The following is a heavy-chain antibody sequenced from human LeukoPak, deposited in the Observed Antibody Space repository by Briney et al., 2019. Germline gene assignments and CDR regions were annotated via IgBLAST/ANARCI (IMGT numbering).Heavy chain of an antibody. Sequence: SETLSLTCTVSGGSISSGGYYWSWIRQHPGKGLEWIGYIYYSGSTYYNPSLKSRVTISVDTSKNQFSLKLSSVTAADTAVYYCARERRGELLLVDYWGQGTLVTVSS. CDR3: ARERRGELLLVDY. J-gene: IGHJ4*02. CDR1: GGSISSGGYY. CDR2: IYYSGST. V-gene: IGHV4-31*03. D-gene: IGHD1-26*01.